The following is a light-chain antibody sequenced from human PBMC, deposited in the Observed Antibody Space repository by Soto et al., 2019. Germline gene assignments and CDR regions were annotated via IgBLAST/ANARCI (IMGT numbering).Light chain of an antibody. Sequence: ILLTQSPATLSVSPGERVTLSCRASQSLNRNLAWYQQRPGQAPRLLIYDTSTRATGIPARFSGSGSGTEFTLTISSLQSEDFAVYYCQQYNNWWTFGQGTKVEIK. J-gene: IGKJ1*01. CDR2: DTS. CDR3: QQYNNWWT. V-gene: IGKV3-15*01. CDR1: QSLNRN.